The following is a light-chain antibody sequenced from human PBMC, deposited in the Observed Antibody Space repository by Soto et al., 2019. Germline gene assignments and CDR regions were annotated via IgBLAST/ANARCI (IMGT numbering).Light chain of an antibody. CDR1: RSVDKD. CDR2: DAS. Sequence: EIVLTQSPGTLSLSPGERATLSCRASRSVDKDLAWYRQKPGQAPSLLVYDASTRATGVPARFSGSGSGTEFTLTITSLQSEDFAVYFCHQYNKWPRTFGRGTKV. CDR3: HQYNKWPRT. J-gene: IGKJ1*01. V-gene: IGKV3-15*01.